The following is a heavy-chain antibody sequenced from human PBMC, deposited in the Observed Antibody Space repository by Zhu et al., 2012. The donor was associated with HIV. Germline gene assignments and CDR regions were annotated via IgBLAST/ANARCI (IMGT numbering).Heavy chain of an antibody. J-gene: IGHJ3*01. V-gene: IGHV3-23*01. CDR1: GFKFTTYG. D-gene: IGHD3-3*01. Sequence: EVQLLESGGGLVQPGGSLRLSCAASGFKFTTYGMSWVRQAPGKGLEWVSGISDSGGSTYYADSVKGRFTTSRDNSKNTLSLQMNSLRAEDTAVYYCAKDRITISAFDVWGQGTMVTVSS. CDR3: AKDRITISAFDV. CDR2: ISDSGGST.